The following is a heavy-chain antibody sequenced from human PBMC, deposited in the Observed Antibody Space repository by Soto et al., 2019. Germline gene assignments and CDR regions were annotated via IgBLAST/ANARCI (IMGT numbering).Heavy chain of an antibody. Sequence: SVKVSCNASGGTFRSYAISWVRQAPGQGLEWMGGIIPIFGTANDAQKFQGRVTITADESTSTAYMELSSLRSEDTDVYYCARSHYYDSSGYYFPFDYWRQGTLVTVSS. V-gene: IGHV1-69*13. J-gene: IGHJ4*02. CDR2: IIPIFGTA. CDR1: GGTFRSYA. CDR3: ARSHYYDSSGYYFPFDY. D-gene: IGHD3-22*01.